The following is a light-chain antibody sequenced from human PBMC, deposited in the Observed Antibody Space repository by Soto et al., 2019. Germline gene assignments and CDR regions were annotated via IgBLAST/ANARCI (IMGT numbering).Light chain of an antibody. V-gene: IGLV2-8*01. CDR3: SSYAGGNNLL. Sequence: QSALTQPPSASGSPGQAVTFPCSGTSGDVGAYNSFSWYQQHPGKAPKLMIYEVNKRPTGVPDGLSGSKSGNTASLTVSGLQAGDEADSSCSSYAGGNNLLFGGGTKVTVL. CDR2: EVN. J-gene: IGLJ3*02. CDR1: SGDVGAYNS.